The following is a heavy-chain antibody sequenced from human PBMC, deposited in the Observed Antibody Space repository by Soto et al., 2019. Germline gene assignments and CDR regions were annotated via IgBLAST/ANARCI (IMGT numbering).Heavy chain of an antibody. CDR1: GFTFSSYA. V-gene: IGHV3-23*01. CDR3: AKDRDSSGYYYDAFDI. CDR2: ISGSGGST. J-gene: IGHJ3*02. D-gene: IGHD3-22*01. Sequence: GSLRLSCAASGFTFSSYAMSWVRQAPGKGLEWVSAISGSGGSTYYADSVKGRFTISRDNSKNTLYLQMNSLRAEDTAVYYCAKDRDSSGYYYDAFDIWGQGTMVTVSS.